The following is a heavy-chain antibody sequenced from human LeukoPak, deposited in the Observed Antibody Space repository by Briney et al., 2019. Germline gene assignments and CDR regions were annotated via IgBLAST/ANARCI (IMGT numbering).Heavy chain of an antibody. V-gene: IGHV4-34*01. J-gene: IGHJ4*02. CDR2: INHSGST. Sequence: SETLSLTCTVSGGSISSYYWSWIRQPPGKGLEWIGEINHSGSTNYNPSLKSRVTISVDTSKNQFSLKLSSVTAADTAVYYCARGPLKSDHSGSYGYYFDYWGQGTLVTVSS. CDR1: GGSISSYY. CDR3: ARGPLKSDHSGSYGYYFDY. D-gene: IGHD1-26*01.